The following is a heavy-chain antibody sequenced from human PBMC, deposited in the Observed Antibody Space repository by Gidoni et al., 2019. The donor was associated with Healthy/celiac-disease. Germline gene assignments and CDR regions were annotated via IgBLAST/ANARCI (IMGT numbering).Heavy chain of an antibody. Sequence: QVQLQESGPGLVKPSETLSLTCPVPGGSLSSYYWTWIRQPPGKGLEWIGYIYYSGSTNYNPSLKSRVTISVDTSKNQFSLKLSSVTAADTAVYYCASLPGIAAAGPFDYWGQGTLVTVCS. D-gene: IGHD6-13*01. CDR1: GGSLSSYY. J-gene: IGHJ4*02. CDR3: ASLPGIAAAGPFDY. V-gene: IGHV4-59*01. CDR2: IYYSGST.